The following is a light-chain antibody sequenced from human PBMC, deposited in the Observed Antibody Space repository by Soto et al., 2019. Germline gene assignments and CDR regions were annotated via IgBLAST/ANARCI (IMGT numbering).Light chain of an antibody. Sequence: DIQMTQSPSTLSASVGDRVTITCRASQSISSWLAWYQQKPGKAPKLLIYDASRLESGVPSRFSGSGSGPEFTLSICGLQPDDFATYFCQQYNSYSPLTFGGGTKV. CDR3: QQYNSYSPLT. CDR1: QSISSW. V-gene: IGKV1-5*01. J-gene: IGKJ4*01. CDR2: DAS.